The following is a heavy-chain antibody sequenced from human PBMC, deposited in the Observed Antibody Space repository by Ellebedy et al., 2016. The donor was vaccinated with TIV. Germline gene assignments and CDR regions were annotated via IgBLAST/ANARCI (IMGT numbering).Heavy chain of an antibody. V-gene: IGHV3-23*01. CDR2: ISGSGGNK. CDR3: AKSRRSWKLWFDP. D-gene: IGHD1-1*01. CDR1: EFIANHA. J-gene: IGHJ5*02. Sequence: GESLKISCAASEFIANHAMSWVRQPPGKGLEWVSSISGSGGNKYYEDSVKGRFTISRDNSKNTLYLLMNRLSAEDTAVYYWAKSRRSWKLWFDPWGQGTLVTVSS.